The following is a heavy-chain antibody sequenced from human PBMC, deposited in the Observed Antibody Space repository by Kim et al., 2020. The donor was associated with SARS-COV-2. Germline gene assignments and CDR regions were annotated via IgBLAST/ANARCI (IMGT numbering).Heavy chain of an antibody. Sequence: KSRVTISLDTSKNQCALKLSSVTAADTAVYYCARGRHTIFGVVVPTPFDYWGQGTLVTVSS. V-gene: IGHV4-34*01. CDR3: ARGRHTIFGVVVPTPFDY. J-gene: IGHJ4*02. D-gene: IGHD3-3*01.